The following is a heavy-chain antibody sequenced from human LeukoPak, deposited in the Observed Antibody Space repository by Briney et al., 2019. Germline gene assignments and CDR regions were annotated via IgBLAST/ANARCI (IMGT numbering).Heavy chain of an antibody. J-gene: IGHJ3*02. V-gene: IGHV3-23*01. Sequence: GGSLRLSCAASGFTFSSYAMSWVRQAPGKGLEWVSAISGSGGSTYYADSVKGRFTISRDNSKNTLYLQMNSLRAEDTAVYYCAKELPVDIVAEDAFDIWGQGTMVTVSS. CDR1: GFTFSSYA. CDR2: ISGSGGST. CDR3: AKELPVDIVAEDAFDI. D-gene: IGHD5-12*01.